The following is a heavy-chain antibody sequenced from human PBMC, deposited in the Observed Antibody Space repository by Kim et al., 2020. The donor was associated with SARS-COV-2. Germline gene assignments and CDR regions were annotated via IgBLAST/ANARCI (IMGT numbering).Heavy chain of an antibody. CDR1: GYSISSGYY. Sequence: SETLSLTCTVSGYSISSGYYWGWIRHPPGKGLEWIGSIYHSGSTYYNPSLKSRVTISVDTSKNQFSLKLSSVTAADTAVYYCARVVRHRTVDYWGQGTLVTVSS. CDR2: IYHSGST. J-gene: IGHJ4*02. D-gene: IGHD2-2*01. CDR3: ARVVRHRTVDY. V-gene: IGHV4-38-2*02.